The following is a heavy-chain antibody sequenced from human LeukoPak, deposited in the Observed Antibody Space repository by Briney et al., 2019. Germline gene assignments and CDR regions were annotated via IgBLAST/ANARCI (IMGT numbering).Heavy chain of an antibody. CDR2: IYYGGST. CDR3: ARLDTYYYDSTPTYAFDI. CDR1: GGSITSYY. J-gene: IGHJ3*02. D-gene: IGHD3-22*01. Sequence: SETLSLTCTVSGGSITSYYWSWIRQPPGKGLEWIGYIYYGGSTNYNPSLKSRVTMSLDTSKNQSSLKLSSVTAADTAVYYCARLDTYYYDSTPTYAFDIWGQGTMVTVSS. V-gene: IGHV4-59*01.